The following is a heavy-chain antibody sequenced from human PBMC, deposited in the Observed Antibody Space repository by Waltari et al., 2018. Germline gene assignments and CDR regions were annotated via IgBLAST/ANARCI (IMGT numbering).Heavy chain of an antibody. D-gene: IGHD4-17*01. Sequence: ASGPGLVKPSQTLYRSATCSADSLTSRAYSGSGIRQPPGKGLEWIGNFYYTGSTYYNPSLESRVSISVDTSNKQFSLKLRSVTAADTAIYFCARDDYGDYSGRFFQHWGQGALVTVSS. CDR3: ARDDYGDYSGRFFQH. CDR1: ADSLTSRAYS. J-gene: IGHJ1*01. V-gene: IGHV4-30-4*08. CDR2: FYYTGST.